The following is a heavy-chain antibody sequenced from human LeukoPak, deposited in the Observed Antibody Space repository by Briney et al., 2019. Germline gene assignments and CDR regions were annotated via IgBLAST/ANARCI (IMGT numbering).Heavy chain of an antibody. V-gene: IGHV1-69*05. Sequence: ASVKVSCKASGGTFSSYAISWVRQAPGQGLEWMGGIIPIFGTANYAQKFQGRVTITTDESTSTAYMELRSLRSDDTAVYYCARDGIVGATMPVDYWGQGTLVTVSS. CDR1: GGTFSSYA. D-gene: IGHD1-26*01. CDR3: ARDGIVGATMPVDY. J-gene: IGHJ4*02. CDR2: IIPIFGTA.